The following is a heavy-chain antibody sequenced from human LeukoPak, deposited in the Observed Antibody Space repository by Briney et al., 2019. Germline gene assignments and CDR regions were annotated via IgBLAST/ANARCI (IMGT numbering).Heavy chain of an antibody. CDR2: ISYDGSNK. CDR1: GFTFSSYG. V-gene: IGHV3-30*18. J-gene: IGHJ4*02. D-gene: IGHD3-22*01. CDR3: AKDPYYYDSSGYSDY. Sequence: GGSLRLSCAASGFTFSSYGMHWVRQAPGKGLEGVAVISYDGSNKYYADSVKGRFTISRDNSKNTLYLQMNSLRAEDTAVYYCAKDPYYYDSSGYSDYWGQGTLVTVSS.